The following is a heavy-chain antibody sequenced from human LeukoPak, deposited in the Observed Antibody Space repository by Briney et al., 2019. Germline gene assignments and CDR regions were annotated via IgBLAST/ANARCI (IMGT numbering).Heavy chain of an antibody. CDR3: VEGGGHVNYYYYGMDV. V-gene: IGHV2-5*01. CDR2: IYWNDDK. CDR1: GGSIGSGGYS. J-gene: IGHJ6*02. D-gene: IGHD1-1*01. Sequence: TLSLTCAVSGGSIGSGGYSWSWIRQPPGKALEWLALIYWNDDKRYSPSLRSRLTITKDTSKNQVVLTMTNMDPVDTATYYCVEGGGHVNYYYYGMDVWGQGTTVTVSS.